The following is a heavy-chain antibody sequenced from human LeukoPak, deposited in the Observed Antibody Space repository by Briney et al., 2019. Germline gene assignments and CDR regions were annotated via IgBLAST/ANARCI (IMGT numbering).Heavy chain of an antibody. Sequence: SETLSLTCTVSGGSISRYYWSWIRQPPGKGLEWIGYKDYSGSTNYNRSLKSRVTISVDTSKNQFSLKLTSVTAADTAVYYCARQTGSGLFILPGGQGTLVTVSS. CDR2: KDYSGST. CDR3: ARQTGSGLFILP. J-gene: IGHJ4*02. CDR1: GGSISRYY. V-gene: IGHV4-59*08. D-gene: IGHD3/OR15-3a*01.